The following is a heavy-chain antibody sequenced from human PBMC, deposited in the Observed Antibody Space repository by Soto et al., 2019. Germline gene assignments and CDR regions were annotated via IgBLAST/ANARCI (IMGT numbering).Heavy chain of an antibody. CDR3: ARGLRDIVVVPAKIGYYYYMEV. CDR2: IYYSGST. CDR1: GGSISSCGYY. V-gene: IGHV4-31*03. Sequence: SETLSLTCTVSGGSISSCGYYWSWIRQHPGKGLEWIGYIYYSGSTYYNPSLKSRVTISVDTSKNQFSLKLSSVTAADTAVYYCARGLRDIVVVPAKIGYYYYMEVWGKGTTVTVSS. D-gene: IGHD2-2*01. J-gene: IGHJ6*03.